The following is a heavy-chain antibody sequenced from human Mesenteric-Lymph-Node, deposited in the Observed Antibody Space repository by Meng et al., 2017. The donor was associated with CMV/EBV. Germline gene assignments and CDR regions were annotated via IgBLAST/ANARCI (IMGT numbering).Heavy chain of an antibody. CDR1: GFTFDDYA. J-gene: IGHJ4*02. CDR2: ISGSGGST. Sequence: GSLRLSCAASGFTFDDYAMHWVRQGPGKGLEWVSAISGSGGSTYYADSVKGRFTISRDNSKNTLYLQMNSLRAEDTAVYYCAKAYFDFWSGDPRWGQGTLVTVSS. CDR3: AKAYFDFWSGDPR. V-gene: IGHV3-23*01. D-gene: IGHD3-3*01.